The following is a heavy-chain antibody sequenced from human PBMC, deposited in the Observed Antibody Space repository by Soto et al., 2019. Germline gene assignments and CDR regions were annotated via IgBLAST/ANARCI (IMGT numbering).Heavy chain of an antibody. D-gene: IGHD4-17*01. CDR2: IIPLLGRA. Sequence: QVQLVQSGAEVKKPGSSVKVSCKASGGPVSSYTLNWVRQAPGQGLEWMGRIIPLLGRATYSGKFQGRVTVTANKSTSTAYMDLSSLRSEYAAVYFCAGDSGKSDYAFDFWGQGTLVTVSS. CDR1: GGPVSSYT. V-gene: IGHV1-69*08. J-gene: IGHJ4*02. CDR3: AGDSGKSDYAFDF.